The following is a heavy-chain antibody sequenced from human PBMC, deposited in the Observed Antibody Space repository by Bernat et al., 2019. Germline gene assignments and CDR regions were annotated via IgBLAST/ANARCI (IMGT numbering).Heavy chain of an antibody. J-gene: IGHJ5*02. Sequence: QVQLQQWGAGLLKPSETLSLTCAVYGGSFSGYYWSWIRQPPGKGLEWIGEINHSGSTNYNPSLKSRVTISVDTSKNRISLKLSSVTAADTAVYYCASTGGGYCSGGSCYGWDWFDPWGQGTLVTVSS. V-gene: IGHV4-34*01. CDR3: ASTGGGYCSGGSCYGWDWFDP. CDR2: INHSGST. CDR1: GGSFSGYY. D-gene: IGHD2-15*01.